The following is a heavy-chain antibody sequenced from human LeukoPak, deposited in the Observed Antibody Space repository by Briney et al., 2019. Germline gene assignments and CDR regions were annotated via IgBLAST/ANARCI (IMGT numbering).Heavy chain of an antibody. J-gene: IGHJ5*02. V-gene: IGHV4-59*08. CDR3: ARRRAEGGSNGHYNWFDP. CDR1: GDSITSYY. CDR2: MSYSGST. D-gene: IGHD6-13*01. Sequence: SETLSLTCTVSGDSITSYYWSWIRHPPGKGLEWIGSMSYSGSTNYNPSLKSRVTMSVDTTKNQFSLRLNSVTAADTAVYYCARRRAEGGSNGHYNWFDPWRQGTLVTVSS.